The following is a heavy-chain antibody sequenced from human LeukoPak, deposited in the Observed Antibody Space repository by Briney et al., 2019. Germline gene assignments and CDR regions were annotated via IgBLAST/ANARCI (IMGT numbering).Heavy chain of an antibody. Sequence: PGRSLRLSCAASGFTFDDYAMHWVRQAPGKGLEWVSGISWNSGSIGYADSVKGRFTISRDNAKNSLYLQMNSLRAEDTALYYCAKAGCSSTSCTGDYWGQGTLVTVSS. CDR1: GFTFDDYA. CDR3: AKAGCSSTSCTGDY. V-gene: IGHV3-9*01. CDR2: ISWNSGSI. J-gene: IGHJ4*02. D-gene: IGHD2-2*01.